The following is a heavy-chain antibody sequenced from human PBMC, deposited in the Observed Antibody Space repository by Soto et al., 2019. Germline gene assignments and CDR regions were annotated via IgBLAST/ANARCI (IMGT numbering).Heavy chain of an antibody. D-gene: IGHD1-26*01. V-gene: IGHV3-30-3*01. CDR1: GFTFSSYA. J-gene: IGHJ4*02. CDR2: ISYDGSNK. CDR3: ARDHTESGSYGDFDY. Sequence: PGGSLRLSCAASGFTFSSYAMHWVRQAPGKGLEWVAVISYDGSNKYYADSVKGRFTISRDNSKNTLYLQMNSLRAEDTAVYYCARDHTESGSYGDFDYWGQGTLVTVSS.